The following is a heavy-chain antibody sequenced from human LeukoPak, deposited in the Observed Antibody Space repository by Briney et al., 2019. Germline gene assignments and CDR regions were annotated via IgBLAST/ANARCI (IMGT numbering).Heavy chain of an antibody. V-gene: IGHV3-53*01. D-gene: IGHD6-6*01. CDR2: INSGGST. CDR3: ASKTLAARQAF. Sequence: PGGSLRLSCAASGFAVSSAYTNWVRQAPGKGLEWVSLINSGGSTYYADSVKGRFTISRDNSKNTLYLQMNSLRAEDTAVYYCASKTLAARQAFWGQGTLVTVSS. CDR1: GFAVSSAY. J-gene: IGHJ4*02.